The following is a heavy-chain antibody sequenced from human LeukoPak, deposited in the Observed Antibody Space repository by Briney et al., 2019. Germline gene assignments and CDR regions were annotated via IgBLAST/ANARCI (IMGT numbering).Heavy chain of an antibody. J-gene: IGHJ4*02. CDR2: INPNSGGT. D-gene: IGHD3-3*01. V-gene: IGHV1-2*02. CDR1: GYTFSGYY. CDR3: ARDGRFLEWLFNFDY. Sequence: GASVKVSCKASGYTFSGYYMHWVRQAPGQGLEWMGWINPNSGGTNYAQKFQGRVTMTRDTSISTAYMELSRLRSDDTAVYYCARDGRFLEWLFNFDYWGQGTLVTVSS.